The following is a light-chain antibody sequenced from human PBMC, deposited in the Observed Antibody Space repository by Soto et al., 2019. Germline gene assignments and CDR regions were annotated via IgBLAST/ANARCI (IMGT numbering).Light chain of an antibody. CDR3: QQYNNWHPWT. CDR2: HAS. CDR1: QSVSDK. Sequence: EIVMTHSPATVCVSPGEGATLSCTASQSVSDKLAWYQQKPGQATRLLIYHASARANGIPARFSGSGSGTEFTLTISGLQSEDFAFYDCQQYNNWHPWTFGQGTKVDI. J-gene: IGKJ1*01. V-gene: IGKV3-15*01.